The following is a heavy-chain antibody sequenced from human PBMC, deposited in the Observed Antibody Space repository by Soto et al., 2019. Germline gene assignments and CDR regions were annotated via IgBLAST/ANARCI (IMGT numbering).Heavy chain of an antibody. CDR3: ARGVGSGTYYNQYNWFDP. D-gene: IGHD3-10*01. V-gene: IGHV1-3*01. CDR1: GYTFTSYA. J-gene: IGHJ5*02. Sequence: ASVKVSCKASGYTFTSYAIDWVRQAPGQRLEWMGWINAGNGNTKYSQKFQGRVTITRDTSASTAYMELSSLRSEDTAVYYCARGVGSGTYYNQYNWFDPWGQGTLVTVSS. CDR2: INAGNGNT.